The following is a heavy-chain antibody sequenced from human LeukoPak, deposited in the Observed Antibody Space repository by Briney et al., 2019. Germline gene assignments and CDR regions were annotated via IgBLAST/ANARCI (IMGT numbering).Heavy chain of an antibody. V-gene: IGHV3-21*01. CDR3: ARDYYGSGSYAW. CDR1: GFTFSSYS. CDR2: ISSSSSYI. J-gene: IGHJ4*02. Sequence: GGSLRLSCAASGFTFSSYSMNWVRQAPGKGPEWVSSISSSSSYIYYADSVKGRFTISRDNAKNSLYLQMNSLRAEDTAVYYCARDYYGSGSYAWGGQGTLVTVSS. D-gene: IGHD3-10*01.